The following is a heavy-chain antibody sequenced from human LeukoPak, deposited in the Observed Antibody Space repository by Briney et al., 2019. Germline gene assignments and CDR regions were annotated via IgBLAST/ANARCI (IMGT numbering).Heavy chain of an antibody. CDR2: IYYSGST. D-gene: IGHD6-19*01. Sequence: PSETLSLTCTVSGGSISSSSYYWGWIRQPPGKGLEWIGSIYYSGSTYYNPSLKSRVTISVDTSKNQFFLKLSSVTAADTAVYYCARHGPSRYSSGWDPDYWGQGTLVTVSS. CDR3: ARHGPSRYSSGWDPDY. V-gene: IGHV4-39*01. J-gene: IGHJ4*02. CDR1: GGSISSSSYY.